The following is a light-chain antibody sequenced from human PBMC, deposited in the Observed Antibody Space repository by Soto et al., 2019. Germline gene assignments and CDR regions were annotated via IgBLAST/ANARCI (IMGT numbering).Light chain of an antibody. CDR1: INDIGSYHY. V-gene: IGLV2-14*01. CDR2: EVT. J-gene: IGLJ1*01. CDR3: SSYLPTSILYV. Sequence: QSALTQPASVSGSPGQSITISCTGTINDIGSYHYVAWYQHHPGKAPKLIIYEVTHRPSGVSNRFSGSKSGNTASLTISGLQAEDEADYYCSSYLPTSILYVFGTGTKLTVL.